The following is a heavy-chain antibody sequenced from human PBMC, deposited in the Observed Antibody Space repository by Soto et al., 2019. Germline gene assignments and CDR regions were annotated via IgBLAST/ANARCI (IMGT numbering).Heavy chain of an antibody. J-gene: IGHJ5*02. CDR2: INPSGDSR. V-gene: IGHV1-46*01. CDR3: ARDNRKNYGTPEASSWFHP. D-gene: IGHD4-17*01. Sequence: ASVKVSCKASGFSFSDYFMHWVRQAPGQGLEWMGIINPSGDSRNYAQKFQGRVTITRDTTTSTVYMDLSSQRYEETAVYYCARDNRKNYGTPEASSWFHPWGQGTPVTVSS. CDR1: GFSFSDYF.